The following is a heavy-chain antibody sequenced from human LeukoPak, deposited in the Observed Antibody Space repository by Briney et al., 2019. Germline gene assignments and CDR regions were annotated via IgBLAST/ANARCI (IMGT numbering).Heavy chain of an antibody. J-gene: IGHJ1*01. CDR3: AKFYDSSVSYYMESGYFLH. V-gene: IGHV3-7*01. D-gene: IGHD3-22*01. CDR1: GFTFSNYW. CDR2: INEDGSHK. Sequence: GGSLRLSCAASGFTFSNYWMTWVRQAPGKGLEWVANINEDGSHKYYADSVKGRFTISRDNAKNSLHLQLNSPRAEDTAVYYCAKFYDSSVSYYMESGYFLHWGQGSLVTVSS.